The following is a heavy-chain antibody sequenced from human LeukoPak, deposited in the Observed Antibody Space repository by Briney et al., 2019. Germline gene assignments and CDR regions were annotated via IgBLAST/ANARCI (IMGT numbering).Heavy chain of an antibody. CDR1: GYTFTSYG. J-gene: IGHJ6*03. V-gene: IGHV1-18*01. CDR2: ISAYNGNT. CDR3: ARDLNSNYVSYYYYYMDV. Sequence: ASVKVSCKASGYTFTSYGISWVRQAPGQGLEWMGWISAYNGNTNYARKLQGRVTVTTDTSTSTAYMELRSLRSDDTAVYYCARDLNSNYVSYYYYYMDVWGKGTTVTVSS. D-gene: IGHD4-11*01.